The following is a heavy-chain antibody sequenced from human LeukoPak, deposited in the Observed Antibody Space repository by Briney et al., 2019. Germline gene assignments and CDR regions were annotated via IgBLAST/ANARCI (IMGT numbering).Heavy chain of an antibody. V-gene: IGHV4-39*01. CDR1: GGSISGSYYY. Sequence: ASETLSLTCIVSGGSISGSYYYWAWIRQSPGKGLEWIGMINYSGNTYYNPSLWSRATISVDTSTNQFTLNLNSVTAADTAVYYCARGYDYWGQGTLVTVSS. D-gene: IGHD6-13*01. CDR3: ARGYDY. CDR2: INYSGNT. J-gene: IGHJ4*02.